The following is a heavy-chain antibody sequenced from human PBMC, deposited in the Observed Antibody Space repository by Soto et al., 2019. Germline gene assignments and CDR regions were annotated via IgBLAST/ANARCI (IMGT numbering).Heavy chain of an antibody. Sequence: ASVKVSCKASGFTFTSSAVQWVRQARGQRLEWIGWIVVGSGNTNYAQKFQERVTITRDMSTSTAYMELSSLRSEDTAVYYCAVPLPLWSPTTIDYRRQGTLVTV. D-gene: IGHD5-18*01. CDR3: AVPLPLWSPTTIDY. V-gene: IGHV1-58*01. CDR1: GFTFTSSA. CDR2: IVVGSGNT. J-gene: IGHJ4*02.